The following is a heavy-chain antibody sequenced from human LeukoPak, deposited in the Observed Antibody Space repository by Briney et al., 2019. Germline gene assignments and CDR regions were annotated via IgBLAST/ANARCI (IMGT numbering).Heavy chain of an antibody. Sequence: DPGGSLRLSCAASALPFSDSWMHWVRHAPGQGLEWVSRINSDGSSTTYADSVKGRFTISRDNAKNTLYLQMNSLRAEDTAVYYCATDVYYRLDVWGKGTTVTVSS. V-gene: IGHV3-74*01. CDR3: ATDVYYRLDV. CDR1: ALPFSDSW. J-gene: IGHJ6*04. CDR2: INSDGSST.